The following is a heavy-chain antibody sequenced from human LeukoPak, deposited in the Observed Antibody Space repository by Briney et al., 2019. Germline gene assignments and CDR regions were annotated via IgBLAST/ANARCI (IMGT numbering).Heavy chain of an antibody. Sequence: GGSLRLSCAASGFTFSSYSMNWVRQAPGKGLEWVSSISSSSSYIYYADSVKGRFTISRDNAKNSLYLQMNSLRAEDTAVYYCAREGSGTYYFDYWGPGTLVTVSS. CDR3: AREGSGTYYFDY. D-gene: IGHD1-1*01. V-gene: IGHV3-21*01. J-gene: IGHJ4*02. CDR1: GFTFSSYS. CDR2: ISSSSSYI.